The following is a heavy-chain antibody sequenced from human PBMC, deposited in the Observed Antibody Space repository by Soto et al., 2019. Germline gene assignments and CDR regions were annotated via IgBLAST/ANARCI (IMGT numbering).Heavy chain of an antibody. CDR1: GYTFTSYD. Sequence: GASVKVSCKASGYTFTSYDINWVRQATGQGLEWMGRIIPILGIANYAQKFQGRVTITADKSTSTAYMELSSLRSEDTAVYYCAVGKWELLLRYYYYGMDVWGQGTTVTVSS. D-gene: IGHD1-26*01. J-gene: IGHJ6*02. V-gene: IGHV1-69*04. CDR3: AVGKWELLLRYYYYGMDV. CDR2: IIPILGIA.